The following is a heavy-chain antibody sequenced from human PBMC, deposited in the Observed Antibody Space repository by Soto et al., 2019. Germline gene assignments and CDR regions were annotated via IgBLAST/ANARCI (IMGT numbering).Heavy chain of an antibody. J-gene: IGHJ4*02. Sequence: EVQLVESGGGLVKPGGSLRLSCAAFGFTFSTYSINWVRQAPGKGLEWVSSITSSSSSSYIYYADSVKGRFTISRDNAKNSLYLQMNSLRAEDTAVYYCARDLQMATIRGGDYWGQGTLVTVSS. CDR2: ITSSSSSSYI. CDR1: GFTFSTYS. CDR3: ARDLQMATIRGGDY. V-gene: IGHV3-21*01. D-gene: IGHD5-12*01.